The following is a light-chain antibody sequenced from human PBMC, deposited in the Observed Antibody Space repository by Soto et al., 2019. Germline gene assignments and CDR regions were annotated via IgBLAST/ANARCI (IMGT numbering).Light chain of an antibody. J-gene: IGKJ3*01. CDR1: RHVYINA. CDR2: GAS. Sequence: VVLTQSPAALSLSPGDRATLSCRASRHVYINALGWNQQKPGRTPTLLIYGASTRATDIPDRFSATGSGTDFSLTISGVEPEDSAVYYSQQYGASPFTIGPGTRLEI. V-gene: IGKV3-20*01. CDR3: QQYGASPFT.